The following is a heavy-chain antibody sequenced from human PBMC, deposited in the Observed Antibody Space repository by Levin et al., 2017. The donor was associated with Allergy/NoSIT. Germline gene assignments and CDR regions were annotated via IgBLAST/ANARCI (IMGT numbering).Heavy chain of an antibody. J-gene: IGHJ6*02. CDR1: GFTFSSYG. V-gene: IGHV3-33*01. CDR3: ARDQGYCSSTSCYPSPYYDYGMDV. CDR2: IWYDGSNK. D-gene: IGHD2-2*01. Sequence: PGGSLRLSCAASGFTFSSYGMHWVRQAPGKGLEWVAVIWYDGSNKYYADSVKGRFTISRDNSKNTLYLQMNSLRAEDTAVYYCARDQGYCSSTSCYPSPYYDYGMDVWGQGTTVTVSS.